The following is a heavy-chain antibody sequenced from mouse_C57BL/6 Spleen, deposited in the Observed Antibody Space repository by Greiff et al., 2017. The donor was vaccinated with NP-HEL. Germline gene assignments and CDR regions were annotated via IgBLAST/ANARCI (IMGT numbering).Heavy chain of an antibody. Sequence: DVHLVESGGGLVKPGGSLTLSCAASGFTFSSYAMSWVRQTPEKGLEWVATISDGGSYTYYPDNVKGRFTISRDNAKNNRYLQMSHLKSEDTAMYYCARDDDYDGFDYWGQGTTLTVSS. D-gene: IGHD2-4*01. J-gene: IGHJ2*01. CDR3: ARDDDYDGFDY. V-gene: IGHV5-4*01. CDR2: ISDGGSYT. CDR1: GFTFSSYA.